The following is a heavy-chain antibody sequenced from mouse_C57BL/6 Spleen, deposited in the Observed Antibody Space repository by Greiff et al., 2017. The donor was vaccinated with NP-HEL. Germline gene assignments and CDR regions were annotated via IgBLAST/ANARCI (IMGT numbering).Heavy chain of an antibody. Sequence: QVQLQQSDAELVKPGASVKISCKVSGYTFTDHTIHWMKQRPEQGLEWIGYIYPRDGSTKYNEKYKGKATLNADKSSSTAYMQLNSLTSEDSAVYSCARSYYDYDGFAYWGQGTLVTVSA. CDR3: ARSYYDYDGFAY. CDR1: GYTFTDHT. D-gene: IGHD2-4*01. CDR2: IYPRDGST. V-gene: IGHV1-78*01. J-gene: IGHJ3*01.